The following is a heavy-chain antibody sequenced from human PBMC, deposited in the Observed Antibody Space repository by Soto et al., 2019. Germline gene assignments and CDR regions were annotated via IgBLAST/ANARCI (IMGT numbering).Heavy chain of an antibody. CDR3: ARDETPYDSSGYYYPTGAFDI. CDR1: GFTFSSYA. D-gene: IGHD3-22*01. V-gene: IGHV3-30-3*01. J-gene: IGHJ3*02. Sequence: QVQLVESGGGVVQPGRSLRLSCAASGFTFSSYAMHWVRQAPGKGLEWVAVISYDGSNKYYADSVKGRFTISRDNCKNTLYLQMNSLRAEDTAVYYCARDETPYDSSGYYYPTGAFDIWGQGTMVTVSS. CDR2: ISYDGSNK.